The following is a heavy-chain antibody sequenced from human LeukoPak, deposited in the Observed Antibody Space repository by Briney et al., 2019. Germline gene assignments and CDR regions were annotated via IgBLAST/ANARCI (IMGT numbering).Heavy chain of an antibody. V-gene: IGHV4-59*01. CDR3: AARDYGDYVGSGYFDL. CDR2: IYYSGST. Sequence: SETLSLTCTVSGGSISSYYWSWIRQPPGKGLEWIGYIYYSGSTNYNPSLKGRVTISVDTSKNQFSLKLSSVTAADTAVYYCAARDYGDYVGSGYFDLWGRGTLVTVSS. J-gene: IGHJ2*01. D-gene: IGHD4-17*01. CDR1: GGSISSYY.